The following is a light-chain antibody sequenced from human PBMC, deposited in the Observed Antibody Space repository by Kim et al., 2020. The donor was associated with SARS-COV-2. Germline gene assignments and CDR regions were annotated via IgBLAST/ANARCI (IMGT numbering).Light chain of an antibody. Sequence: GQRLAVPCTRSGGCIAINYVQWYQQRPGSAPTTVIYEDNQRPSGVPDRCSGSIDSSSNSASLTISGLKTEDEADYYCQSYDSSSVVFGGGTQLTVL. CDR2: EDN. CDR1: GGCIAINY. J-gene: IGLJ2*01. CDR3: QSYDSSSVV. V-gene: IGLV6-57*03.